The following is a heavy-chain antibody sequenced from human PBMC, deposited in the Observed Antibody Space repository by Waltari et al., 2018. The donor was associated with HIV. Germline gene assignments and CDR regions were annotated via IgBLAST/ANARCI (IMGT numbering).Heavy chain of an antibody. CDR3: ARGLHRGGHYFGMDV. V-gene: IGHV3-48*02. CDR2: ISSKRDPI. Sequence: EVQLVESGGGSVRPGGSLRLYGAASGFSFNTYAMNWVRQAPGKGLESVSYISSKRDPIDYADSVKGRFTISGDNAKNSLYLQMNSLRDDDTAVYYCARGLHRGGHYFGMDVWGRGTTVIVSS. J-gene: IGHJ6*02. CDR1: GFSFNTYA. D-gene: IGHD3-9*01.